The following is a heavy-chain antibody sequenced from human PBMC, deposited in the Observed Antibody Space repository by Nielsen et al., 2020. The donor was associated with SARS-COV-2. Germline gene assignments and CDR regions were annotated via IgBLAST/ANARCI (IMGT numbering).Heavy chain of an antibody. V-gene: IGHV4-30-4*01. CDR1: GDSITSDYY. D-gene: IGHD2-15*01. J-gene: IGHJ5*01. CDR2: IHHYSGNT. Sequence: SETLSLTCTVSGDSITSDYYWSWIRQPPGKGLEWIGYIHHYSGNTYYNPSLPSLKSRVTISEDTSKNQFSLQLTSVTPEDTAVYYCVREGYWFDSWGQGTLITVSS. CDR3: VREGYWFDS.